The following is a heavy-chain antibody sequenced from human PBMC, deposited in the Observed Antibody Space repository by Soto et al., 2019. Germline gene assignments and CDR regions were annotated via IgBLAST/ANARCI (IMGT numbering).Heavy chain of an antibody. J-gene: IGHJ4*02. Sequence: EVQLVESGGGLVQPGGSLRLSCAASGFTFSRYWMHWVRQAPGKGLVWVSTINSDGSSTTYADSVKGRFTISRDNDKNTLYLQMNSLRAEDTAVYYCARGITVTPYGVDYWGQGTLVIVSS. CDR1: GFTFSRYW. CDR3: ARGITVTPYGVDY. V-gene: IGHV3-74*01. CDR2: INSDGSST. D-gene: IGHD4-17*01.